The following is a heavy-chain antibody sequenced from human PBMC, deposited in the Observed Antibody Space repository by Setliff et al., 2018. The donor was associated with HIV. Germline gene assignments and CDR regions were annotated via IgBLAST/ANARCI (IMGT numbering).Heavy chain of an antibody. J-gene: IGHJ5*01. CDR2: IYYYSGST. V-gene: IGHV4-39*01. D-gene: IGHD3-3*01. Sequence: PSETLSLTCTVSGGSISSRSYYWGWIRQPPGKGLEWIGYIYYYSGSTYYNPSLKSRVTISVDTSKNQFSLKLSSVAAADTAVYKCVRHVWSDDFLVPGWFDSWSQGTLVTVSS. CDR3: VRHVWSDDFLVPGWFDS. CDR1: GGSISSRSYY.